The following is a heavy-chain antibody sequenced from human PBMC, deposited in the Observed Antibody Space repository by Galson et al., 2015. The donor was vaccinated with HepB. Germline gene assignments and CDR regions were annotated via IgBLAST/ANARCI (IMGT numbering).Heavy chain of an antibody. J-gene: IGHJ5*02. CDR3: ARGLHDFRSGYFGGTWFDP. CDR1: YP. CDR2: ISYDGSNK. Sequence: YPMHWVRQAPGKGLEWVTVISYDGSNKYYADSVKARFTISRDNSKNTLYLQMNSLRAEDTAVYYCARGLHDFRSGYFGGTWFDPWGQGTLVTVSS. D-gene: IGHD3-3*01. V-gene: IGHV3-30*04.